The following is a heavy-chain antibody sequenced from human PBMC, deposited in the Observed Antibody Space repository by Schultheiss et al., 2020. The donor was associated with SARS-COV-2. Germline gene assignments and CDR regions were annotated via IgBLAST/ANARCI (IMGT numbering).Heavy chain of an antibody. CDR2: INHSGST. J-gene: IGHJ6*03. V-gene: IGHV4-34*01. Sequence: GSLRLSCAVYGGSFSGYYWSWIRQPPGKGLEWIGEINHSGSTNYNPSLKSRVTISVDTSKNQFSLKLSSVTAADTAVYYCARVMGKDIVVVPAASGDMDVWGKGTTVTVSS. CDR1: GGSFSGYY. D-gene: IGHD2-2*01. CDR3: ARVMGKDIVVVPAASGDMDV.